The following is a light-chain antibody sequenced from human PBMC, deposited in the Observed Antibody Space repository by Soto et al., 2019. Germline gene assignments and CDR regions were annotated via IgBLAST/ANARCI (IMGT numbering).Light chain of an antibody. V-gene: IGLV2-18*02. CDR2: EVS. Sequence: QSALTQPPSVSGSPGQSVTISCTGTSSDVGSYDRVSWYQQPPGTAHKLMIYEVSYRPSGVPDRFSGSKSGNTASLTISGLQAEDEADYYCSSYTSRSTDVFGTGTKVTVL. CDR3: SSYTSRSTDV. CDR1: SSDVGSYDR. J-gene: IGLJ1*01.